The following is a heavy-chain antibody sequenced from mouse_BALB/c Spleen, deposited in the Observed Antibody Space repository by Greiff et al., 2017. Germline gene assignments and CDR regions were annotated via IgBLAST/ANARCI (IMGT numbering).Heavy chain of an antibody. CDR1: GFTFSSYA. D-gene: IGHD2-1*01. V-gene: IGHV5-6-5*01. Sequence: EVHLVESGGGLVKPGGSLKLSCAASGFTFSSYAMSWVRQTPEKRLEWVASISSGGSTYYPDSVKGRFTISRDNARNILYLQMSSLRSEDTAMYYCAREGGNYWFAYWGQGTLVTVSA. CDR3: AREGGNYWFAY. J-gene: IGHJ3*01. CDR2: ISSGGST.